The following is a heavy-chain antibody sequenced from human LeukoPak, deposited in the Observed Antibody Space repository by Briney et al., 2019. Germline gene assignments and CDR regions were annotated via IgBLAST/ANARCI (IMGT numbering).Heavy chain of an antibody. CDR1: GGSFSGYY. CDR3: ARVAGIAAAGTWAFDI. J-gene: IGHJ3*02. CDR2: INHSGST. D-gene: IGHD6-13*01. V-gene: IGHV4-34*01. Sequence: SETLSLTCPVYGGSFSGYYWSWIRQPPGKGLEWIGEINHSGSTNYNPSLKSRVTISVDTSKNQFSLNLSYVTAADAAVYYCARVAGIAAAGTWAFDIWGQGTVVTVSS.